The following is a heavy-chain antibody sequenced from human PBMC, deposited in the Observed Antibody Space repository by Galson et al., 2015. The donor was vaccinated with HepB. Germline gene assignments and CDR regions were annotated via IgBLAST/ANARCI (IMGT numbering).Heavy chain of an antibody. D-gene: IGHD6-13*01. CDR3: ARDVGTAAADYYYYYGMDV. CDR2: ISAYNGNT. J-gene: IGHJ6*02. Sequence: SVKVSCKASGYTFTSYGISWVRQAPGQGLEWMGWISAYNGNTNHAQKLQGRVTMTTDTSTSTAYMELRSLRSDDTAVYYCARDVGTAAADYYYYYGMDVWGQGTTVTVSS. V-gene: IGHV1-18*04. CDR1: GYTFTSYG.